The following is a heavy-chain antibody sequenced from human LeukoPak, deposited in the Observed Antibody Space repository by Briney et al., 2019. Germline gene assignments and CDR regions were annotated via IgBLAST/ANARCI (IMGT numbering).Heavy chain of an antibody. J-gene: IGHJ6*02. Sequence: GGSLRLSCAASGFIFSTYWMSWVRQAPGKGLEWVANIKQDGSEKYYVDSVKGRFTIYRDNAKNSLYLQMNSLRAEDTAVYFCARDIVVVVTAPNYYYYGMDVWGQGTTVTVSS. D-gene: IGHD2-15*01. CDR1: GFIFSTYW. V-gene: IGHV3-7*04. CDR2: IKQDGSEK. CDR3: ARDIVVVVTAPNYYYYGMDV.